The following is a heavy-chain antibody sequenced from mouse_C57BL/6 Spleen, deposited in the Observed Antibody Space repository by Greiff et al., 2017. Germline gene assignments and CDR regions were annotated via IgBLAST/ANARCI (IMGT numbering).Heavy chain of an antibody. CDR3: ARAKSYDYDEGKDY. D-gene: IGHD2-4*01. J-gene: IGHJ4*01. CDR1: GYTFTDYY. V-gene: IGHV1-26*01. CDR2: INPNNGGT. Sequence: VQLQQSGPELVKPGASVKISCKASGYTFTDYYMNWVKQSHGKSLAWIGDINPNNGGTSYNQKFKGKATLTVDKSSSTAYMERRSLTSEDSAVYYCARAKSYDYDEGKDYWGQGTSVTVSS.